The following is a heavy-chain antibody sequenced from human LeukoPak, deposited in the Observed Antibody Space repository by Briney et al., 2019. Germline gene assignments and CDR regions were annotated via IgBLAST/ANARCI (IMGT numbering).Heavy chain of an antibody. J-gene: IGHJ4*02. CDR1: GYTFTSYY. V-gene: IGHV1-46*01. CDR2: INPSGGST. Sequence: ASVKVSCKASGYTFTSYYMHWVRQAPGQGLAWMGIINPSGGSTSYAQKFQGRVTMTRDTSTSTVYMELSSLRSEDTAVYSCARDPDAAGTSDYFDYWGQGTLVTVSS. CDR3: ARDPDAAGTSDYFDY. D-gene: IGHD6-13*01.